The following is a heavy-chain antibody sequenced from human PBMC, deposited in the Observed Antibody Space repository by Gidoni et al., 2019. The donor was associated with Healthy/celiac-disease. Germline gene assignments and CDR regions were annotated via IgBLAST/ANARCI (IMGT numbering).Heavy chain of an antibody. D-gene: IGHD2-2*01. CDR2: IFSNDEK. J-gene: IGHJ6*02. V-gene: IGHV2-26*01. CDR1: GFSLSNASMG. CDR3: ARMTCSSTSCGGNYYYGMDV. Sequence: QVTLKESGPVLVKPTETLTLTCTVSGFSLSNASMGVRWIRQPPGKALEWLAHIFSNDEKSYSTSLKSRLTISKDTSKSQVVLTMTNMDPVDTATYYCARMTCSSTSCGGNYYYGMDVWGQGTTVTVSS.